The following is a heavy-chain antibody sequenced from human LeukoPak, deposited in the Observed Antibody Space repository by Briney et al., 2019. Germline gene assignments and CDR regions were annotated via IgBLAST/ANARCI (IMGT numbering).Heavy chain of an antibody. CDR3: ARDREGYSSSWYSFSFDY. Sequence: SETLSLTCTVSGGSISSGSYYWSWIRQPAGKGLEWIGRIYTSGSTNYNPSLKSRVTISVDTSKNQFSLKLSSVTAADTARYCCARDREGYSSSWYSFSFDYWGQGTLVTVSS. D-gene: IGHD6-13*01. CDR1: GGSISSGSYY. J-gene: IGHJ4*02. V-gene: IGHV4-61*02. CDR2: IYTSGST.